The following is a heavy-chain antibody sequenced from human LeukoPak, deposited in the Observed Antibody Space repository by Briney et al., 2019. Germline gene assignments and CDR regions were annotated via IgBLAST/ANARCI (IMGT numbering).Heavy chain of an antibody. V-gene: IGHV4-39*01. D-gene: IGHD2-2*01. CDR1: GGSISSTSYY. Sequence: PSETLSLTCTVSGGSISSTSYYWGWIRQPPGKGLEWIGTIDYSGSTYYNPSLGSRVTISVDTSKNQFSLKLSSVTAADTAVYYCARGTRNIVVVPAALQTLYYYYYYMDVWGKGTTVTVSS. J-gene: IGHJ6*03. CDR2: IDYSGST. CDR3: ARGTRNIVVVPAALQTLYYYYYYMDV.